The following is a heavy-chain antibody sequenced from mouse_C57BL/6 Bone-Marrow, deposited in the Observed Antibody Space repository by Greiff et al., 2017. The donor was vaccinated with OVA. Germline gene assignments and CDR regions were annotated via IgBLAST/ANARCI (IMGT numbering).Heavy chain of an antibody. CDR1: GYTFTDYN. J-gene: IGHJ1*03. Sequence: VQLKQSGPELVKPGASVKMSCKASGYTFTDYNMHWVKQSHGKSLEWIGYINPNNGGTSYNQKFKGKATLTVNKSSSTAYMELRSLTSEDAAVYYCAYSGSSYGYFDVWGTGTTGTVSS. CDR3: AYSGSSYGYFDV. V-gene: IGHV1-22*01. D-gene: IGHD1-1*01. CDR2: INPNNGGT.